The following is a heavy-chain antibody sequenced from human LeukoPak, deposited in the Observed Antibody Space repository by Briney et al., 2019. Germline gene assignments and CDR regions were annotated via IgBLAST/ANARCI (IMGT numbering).Heavy chain of an antibody. CDR2: INPNSGGT. V-gene: IGHV1-2*02. CDR1: GYTFTGYY. J-gene: IGHJ4*02. D-gene: IGHD3-9*01. Sequence: ASVKVSCKASGYTFTGYYMHWVRQAPGQGLEWMGWINPNSGGTNYAQKFQGRVTMTRDMSTSTVYMELSSLRSEDTAVYYCARMSEATALTGPLDYWGQGTLVTVSS. CDR3: ARMSEATALTGPLDY.